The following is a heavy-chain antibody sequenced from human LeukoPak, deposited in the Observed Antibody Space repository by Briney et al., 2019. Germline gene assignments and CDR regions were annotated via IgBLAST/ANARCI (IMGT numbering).Heavy chain of an antibody. V-gene: IGHV3-74*01. CDR2: IHSGGSII. Sequence: PEGSLRLSCTASGHTFSTYWMHWVRQAPGKGLVWVAGIHSGGSIIYYADSVKGRFTISRDNAKNTLYLQMNSLRVEDTAVYYCVAEERDFDCWGQGVLVTVSS. CDR3: VAEERDFDC. J-gene: IGHJ4*02. D-gene: IGHD1-26*01. CDR1: GHTFSTYW.